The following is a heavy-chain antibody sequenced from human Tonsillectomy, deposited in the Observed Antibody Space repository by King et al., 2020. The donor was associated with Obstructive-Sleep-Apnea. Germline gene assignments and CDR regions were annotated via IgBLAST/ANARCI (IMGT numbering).Heavy chain of an antibody. CDR3: ARGDDSSDYFFYFDY. D-gene: IGHD3-22*01. J-gene: IGHJ4*02. CDR1: GGSISSYY. V-gene: IGHV4-59*01. Sequence: VQLQESGSGLVKPSETLSLTCTVSGGSISSYYWSWIRQPPGKGLEWMGYIYYSGSTNYNPSLKSRVTISVDTSKNQFSLKLSSVTAADTAVYYCARGDDSSDYFFYFDYWGQGTLVTVSS. CDR2: IYYSGST.